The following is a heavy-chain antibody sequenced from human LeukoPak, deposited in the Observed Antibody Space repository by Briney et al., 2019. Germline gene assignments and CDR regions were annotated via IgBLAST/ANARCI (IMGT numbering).Heavy chain of an antibody. V-gene: IGHV1-69*04. D-gene: IGHD6-19*01. CDR3: ARDSSGYSSGWYRIDY. J-gene: IGHJ4*02. CDR1: GGTFSSYA. Sequence: SVKVSCKASGGTFSSYAISWVRQAPGQGLEWMGRIIPILGIANYAQKFQGRVTITADKSTSTAYMELSSLRSEDMAVYYCARDSSGYSSGWYRIDYWGRGTLVTVSS. CDR2: IIPILGIA.